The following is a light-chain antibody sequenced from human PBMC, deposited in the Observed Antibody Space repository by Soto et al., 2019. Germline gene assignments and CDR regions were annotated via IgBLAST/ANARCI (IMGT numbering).Light chain of an antibody. CDR1: ESVSSS. CDR2: GAS. Sequence: EIVMTQSPATLSVSPGERVTLSCRTSESVSSSLAWYQQKPGQAPGLLIYGASTRATGIPARFSGSGSGTEFTLTISSLQSEDFAVYYCQQYNNWPPYTFGQGTKLEIK. J-gene: IGKJ2*01. CDR3: QQYNNWPPYT. V-gene: IGKV3-15*01.